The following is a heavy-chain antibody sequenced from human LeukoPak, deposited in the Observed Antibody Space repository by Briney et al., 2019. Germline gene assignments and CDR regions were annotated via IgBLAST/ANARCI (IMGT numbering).Heavy chain of an antibody. Sequence: PSETLSLTCNVSGGSMSSYYWSWIRQPPGKGLEWIGYIYYSGSTNYNPSLKSRVTISVDTSKNQFSLKLSSVTAADTAVYYCARCYGMGQLRQNYFGYYYMDVWGKGTTVTVSS. V-gene: IGHV4-59*01. D-gene: IGHD6-6*01. CDR1: GGSMSSYY. J-gene: IGHJ6*03. CDR3: ARCYGMGQLRQNYFGYYYMDV. CDR2: IYYSGST.